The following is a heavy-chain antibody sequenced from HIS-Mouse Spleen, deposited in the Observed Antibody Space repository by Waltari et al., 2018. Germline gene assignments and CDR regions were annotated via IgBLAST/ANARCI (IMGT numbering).Heavy chain of an antibody. J-gene: IGHJ2*01. CDR2: IYYSGST. CDR1: GGSISSSSYY. Sequence: QLQLQESGPGLAKPPETLSLTCTGSGGSISSSSYYWGWIRQPPGKGLEWIGSIYYSGSTYYNPSLKSRVTISVDTSKNQFSLKLSSVTAADTAVYYCAREIPYSSSWYDWYFDLWGRGTLVTVSS. CDR3: AREIPYSSSWYDWYFDL. V-gene: IGHV4-39*07. D-gene: IGHD6-13*01.